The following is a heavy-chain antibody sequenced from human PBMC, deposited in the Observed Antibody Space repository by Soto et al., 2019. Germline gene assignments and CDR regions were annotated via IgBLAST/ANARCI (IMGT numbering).Heavy chain of an antibody. Sequence: QVQLVESGGGVVQPGRSLRLSCAASGFTFSRYAMHWVRQAPGKGLEWVAVISFDGTNKYYADSVKGRFTISRDNSRNTLYLQMNSLRAEDTAVYYCEREDVYYWGQGTLVTVSS. V-gene: IGHV3-30-3*01. CDR3: EREDVYY. CDR1: GFTFSRYA. CDR2: ISFDGTNK. J-gene: IGHJ4*02.